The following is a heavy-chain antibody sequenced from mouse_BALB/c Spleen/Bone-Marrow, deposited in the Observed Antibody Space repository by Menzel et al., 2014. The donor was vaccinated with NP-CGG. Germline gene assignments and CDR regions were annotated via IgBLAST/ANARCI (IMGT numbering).Heavy chain of an antibody. V-gene: IGHV1-87*01. CDR2: IYPGDGDT. CDR1: GYTFTSYW. D-gene: IGHD2-10*01. J-gene: IGHJ1*01. Sequence: VKLMESGAELARPGASVKLSCKASGYTFTSYWMQWVKQRPGQGLEWIGAIYPGDGDTRYTQKFKGKATLTADKSSSTAYMQLSSLASEDSAVYYCARSYYGNWYFDVWGAGTTVTVSS. CDR3: ARSYYGNWYFDV.